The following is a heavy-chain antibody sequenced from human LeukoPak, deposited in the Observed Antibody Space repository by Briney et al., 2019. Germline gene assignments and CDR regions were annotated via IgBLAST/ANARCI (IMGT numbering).Heavy chain of an antibody. CDR3: ARGLKLHPTMGTYYFDY. J-gene: IGHJ4*02. CDR1: RGSISGYY. D-gene: IGHD7-27*01. V-gene: IGHV4-34*01. CDR2: VNHGGST. Sequence: PSETLSLTCAVSRGSISGYYWNWLRQSPGKGLEWTGDVNHGGSTNYSPSLKSRVTISLDTSNNHFSLNVSSVTAADTAVYYCARGLKLHPTMGTYYFDYWGQGALVTVSS.